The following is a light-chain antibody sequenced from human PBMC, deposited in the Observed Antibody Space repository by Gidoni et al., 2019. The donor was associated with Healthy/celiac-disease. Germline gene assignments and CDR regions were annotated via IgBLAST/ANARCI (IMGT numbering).Light chain of an antibody. V-gene: IGLV2-14*01. CDR3: SSYTSSSTWV. CDR1: SSDGGGYNY. Sequence: QSALTQPASVSRSPGHSITISCTHTSSDGGGYNYVSWYQQPPGKAPKLMIYDVSNRPSGVSNRFSGSKSGNTASLTISGLQAEDEADYYCSSYTSSSTWVFGGGTKLTVL. J-gene: IGLJ3*02. CDR2: DVS.